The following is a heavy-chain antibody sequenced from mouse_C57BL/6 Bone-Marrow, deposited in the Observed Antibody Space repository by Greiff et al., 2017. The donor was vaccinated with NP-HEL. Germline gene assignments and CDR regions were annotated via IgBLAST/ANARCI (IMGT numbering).Heavy chain of an antibody. D-gene: IGHD1-1*01. J-gene: IGHJ4*01. CDR1: GYTFTSYW. V-gene: IGHV1-55*01. CDR2: IYPGSGST. Sequence: QVQLQQSGAELVKPGASVKMSCKASGYTFTSYWITWVKQRPGQGLEWIGDIYPGSGSTNYNEKFKSKATLTVDTSSSTAYMQLSSLTSEDSAVYYCARNYGSSLYYYAMDYWGQGTSVTVSS. CDR3: ARNYGSSLYYYAMDY.